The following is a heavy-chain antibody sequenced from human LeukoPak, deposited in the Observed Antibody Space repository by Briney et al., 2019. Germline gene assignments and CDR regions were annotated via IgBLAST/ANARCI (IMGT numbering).Heavy chain of an antibody. V-gene: IGHV4-61*01. J-gene: IGHJ4*02. CDR1: GYSISSGYY. D-gene: IGHD3-10*01. Sequence: SETLSLTCTVSGYSISSGYYWSWIRQPPGKGLEWIGYIYYSGSTNYNPSLKSRVTISVDTSKNQFSLKLSSVTAADTALYYCAKDITMVRGVYFDYWGQGTLVTVSS. CDR2: IYYSGST. CDR3: AKDITMVRGVYFDY.